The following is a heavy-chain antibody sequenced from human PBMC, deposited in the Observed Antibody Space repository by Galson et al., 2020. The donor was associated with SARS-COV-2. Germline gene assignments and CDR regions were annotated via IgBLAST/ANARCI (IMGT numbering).Heavy chain of an antibody. CDR1: GGSVSSGSYY. CDR3: ARTASGYSYGPFDY. J-gene: IGHJ4*02. CDR2: IYYSGST. D-gene: IGHD5-18*01. V-gene: IGHV4-61*01. Sequence: SETLSLTCTVSGGSVSSGSYYWSWIRQPPGKGLEWTGYIYYSGSTNYNPSLKSRVTISVDTSKNQFSLKLSSVTAADTAVYYCARTASGYSYGPFDYWGQGTLVTVSS.